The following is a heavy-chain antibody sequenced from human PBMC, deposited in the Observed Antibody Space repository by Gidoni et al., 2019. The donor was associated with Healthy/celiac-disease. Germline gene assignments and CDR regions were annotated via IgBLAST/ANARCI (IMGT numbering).Heavy chain of an antibody. D-gene: IGHD2-2*01. CDR2: ISSNGGST. CDR3: ARSEGYCSSTSCYLPDY. J-gene: IGHJ4*02. Sequence: EVQLVESGGGLVQPGGSLRLSCAASGFTFSIYAMHWVRQAPGKGLEYVSAISSNGGSTYYANSVKGRFTISRDNSKNTLYLQMGSLRAEDMAVYYCARSEGYCSSTSCYLPDYWGQGTLVTVSS. V-gene: IGHV3-64*01. CDR1: GFTFSIYA.